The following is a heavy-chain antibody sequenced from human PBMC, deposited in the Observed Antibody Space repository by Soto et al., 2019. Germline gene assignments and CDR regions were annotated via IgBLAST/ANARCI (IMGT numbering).Heavy chain of an antibody. V-gene: IGHV1-69*12. J-gene: IGHJ5*02. CDR1: GGTFSSYA. CDR2: IIPIFGTA. CDR3: AREPVLRFVEWSAVGFDP. D-gene: IGHD3-3*01. Sequence: QVQLVQSGAEVKKPGSSVKVSCKASGGTFSSYAISWVRQAPGQGLEWMGGIIPIFGTANYAQKFQGRVTITADESTSTAYMELSILSSEDTAVYYCAREPVLRFVEWSAVGFDPWGQGTLVTVSS.